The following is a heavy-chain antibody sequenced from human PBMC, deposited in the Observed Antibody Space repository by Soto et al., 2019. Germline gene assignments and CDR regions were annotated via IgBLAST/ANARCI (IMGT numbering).Heavy chain of an antibody. Sequence: ASVKVSCKVSGYTLTELSMHWVRQAPGKGLEWMGGFDPEDGETIYAQKFQGRVTMTEDTSTDTAYMELSSLRSEDTAVYYCATGPYSRITMVRGAYYFDHWGQGTLVTVSS. D-gene: IGHD3-10*01. CDR1: GYTLTELS. J-gene: IGHJ4*02. V-gene: IGHV1-24*01. CDR3: ATGPYSRITMVRGAYYFDH. CDR2: FDPEDGET.